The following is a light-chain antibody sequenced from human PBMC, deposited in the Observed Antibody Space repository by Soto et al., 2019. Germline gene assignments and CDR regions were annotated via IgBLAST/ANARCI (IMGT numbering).Light chain of an antibody. J-gene: IGKJ1*01. Sequence: DIQMTQSPSSLSASVGDTVTITCRASQGISNYLAWYQQKPGQVPNLLIYAASTLQSAFPSRFSSSGSGTDFTLPISSLRPEDVATYYCQKYNNAPRTFGQGTKVEI. CDR1: QGISNY. CDR3: QKYNNAPRT. CDR2: AAS. V-gene: IGKV1-27*01.